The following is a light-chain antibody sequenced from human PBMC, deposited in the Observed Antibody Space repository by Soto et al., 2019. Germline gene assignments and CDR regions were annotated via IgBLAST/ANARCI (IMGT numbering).Light chain of an antibody. J-gene: IGKJ4*02. CDR1: QGIRTD. V-gene: IGKV1-6*01. Sequence: AIQMTQSPSSLSASVGDRVTITCRASQGIRTDLGWYQQRPGKAPKVLIYAASTVQSGVQSRFSGSGYCTDFTLSISSLQPEDVATYYCLEDYDYPLTFGGRTKVEI. CDR3: LEDYDYPLT. CDR2: AAS.